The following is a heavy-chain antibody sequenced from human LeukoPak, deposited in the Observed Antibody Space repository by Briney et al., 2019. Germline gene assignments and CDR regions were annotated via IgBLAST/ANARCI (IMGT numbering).Heavy chain of an antibody. CDR1: GFTFSNCA. V-gene: IGHV3-30*04. J-gene: IGHJ5*02. D-gene: IGHD3-22*01. Sequence: GRSLRLSCGASGFTFSNCALHWVRQAPGKGLEWVAIISHDGNNKYYADSVKGRFIISRDYSKNTLYLQMNSLRVEDTAVYYCAREGSPMIVVVGGTGGGFDPWGQGTLVTVSS. CDR3: AREGSPMIVVVGGTGGGFDP. CDR2: ISHDGNNK.